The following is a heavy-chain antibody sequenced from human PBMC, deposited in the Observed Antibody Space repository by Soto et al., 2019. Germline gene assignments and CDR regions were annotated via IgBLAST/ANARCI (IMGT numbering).Heavy chain of an antibody. CDR1: GYSFTSYG. V-gene: IGHV1-18*01. Sequence: QVQLVQSGAEVKKPGASVKVSCKASGYSFTSYGISWVRQAPGQGLEWMGWISSYNGNTTYAQKLQGRVTMTTDTATSTAYIELRRLRSDDTAVYYCARDNGFGESDVWGQGTTVIVSS. CDR3: ARDNGFGESDV. J-gene: IGHJ6*02. CDR2: ISSYNGNT. D-gene: IGHD3-10*01.